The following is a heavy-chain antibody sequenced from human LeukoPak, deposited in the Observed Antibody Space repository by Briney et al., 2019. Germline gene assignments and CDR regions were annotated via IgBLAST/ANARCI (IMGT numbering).Heavy chain of an antibody. CDR3: ARETYYYDSSGYFPMDV. CDR2: ISSSSSYI. CDR1: GFTFSSYS. Sequence: PGGSLRLSCAASGFTFSSYSMNWVRQAPGKGLEWVSSISSSSSYIYYAESVKGRFTISRDNAKNSLYLQMNSLRAEDTAVYYCARETYYYDSSGYFPMDVWGKGTTVTVSS. J-gene: IGHJ6*03. V-gene: IGHV3-21*01. D-gene: IGHD3-22*01.